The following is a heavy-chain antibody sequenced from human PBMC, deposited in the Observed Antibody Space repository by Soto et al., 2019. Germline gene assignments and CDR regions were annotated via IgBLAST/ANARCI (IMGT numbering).Heavy chain of an antibody. CDR3: ARSTVFGPPDY. D-gene: IGHD4-4*01. J-gene: IGHJ4*02. CDR2: IYYSGST. V-gene: IGHV4-31*03. CDR1: GGSISSGGYY. Sequence: QVQLQESGPGLVKPSQTLSLTCTVSGGSISSGGYYWSWIRQHPGKGLEWIGYIYYSGSTYYNPSLQSRVTISVDTAQNQFSLQLSSVTAADTAVYHCARSTVFGPPDYWGQGTLVTVSS.